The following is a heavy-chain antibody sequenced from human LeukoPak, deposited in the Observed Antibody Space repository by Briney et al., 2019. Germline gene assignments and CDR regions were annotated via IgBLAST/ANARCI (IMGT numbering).Heavy chain of an antibody. CDR2: ISSSGSTI. CDR3: ARDLAESGYSGYRDY. Sequence: GGSLRLSCAASGFTFSDYYMSWIRQAPGKGLEWVSYISSSGSTIYSADSVKGRFTISRDNAKNSLYLQMNSLRAEDTAVYYCARDLAESGYSGYRDYWGQGTLVTVSS. D-gene: IGHD5-12*01. CDR1: GFTFSDYY. J-gene: IGHJ4*02. V-gene: IGHV3-11*04.